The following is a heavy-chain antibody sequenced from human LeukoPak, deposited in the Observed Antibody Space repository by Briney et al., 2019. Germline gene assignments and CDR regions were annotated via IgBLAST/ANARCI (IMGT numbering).Heavy chain of an antibody. D-gene: IGHD3-3*01. CDR3: ASDFWSGYYTPMGVNY. CDR2: ITGSTSYI. V-gene: IGHV3-21*01. Sequence: GGSLRLSCAASGFTFSSYWMSWVRQAPGKGLEWVSSITGSTSYIYYADSVKGRFTISRDNAKNTLYLQMNSLRAEDTAVYYCASDFWSGYYTPMGVNYWGQGTLVTVSS. J-gene: IGHJ4*02. CDR1: GFTFSSYW.